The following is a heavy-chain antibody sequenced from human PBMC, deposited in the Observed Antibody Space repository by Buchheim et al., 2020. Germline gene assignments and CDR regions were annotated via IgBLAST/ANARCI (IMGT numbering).Heavy chain of an antibody. V-gene: IGHV4-34*01. CDR2: INHSGST. CDR1: GGSFSGYY. D-gene: IGHD3-22*01. CDR3: ARGVPEIVVVPIYYYYGMDV. Sequence: QVQLQQWGAGLLKPSETLSLTCAVYGGSFSGYYWSWIRQPPGKGLEWIGEINHSGSTNYNPSLKSRVTLSVDTSKNQFSLKLSSVTAADTAVYYCARGVPEIVVVPIYYYYGMDVWGQGTT. J-gene: IGHJ6*02.